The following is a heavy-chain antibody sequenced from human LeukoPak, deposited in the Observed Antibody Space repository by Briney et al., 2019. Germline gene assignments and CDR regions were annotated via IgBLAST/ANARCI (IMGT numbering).Heavy chain of an antibody. CDR1: GFIFSDYA. D-gene: IGHD3-16*01. CDR2: LDGTSAGS. J-gene: IGHJ4*02. CDR3: AKDRNLGGVGYVHFDY. Sequence: GGSLRLSCVVSGFIFSDYAMSWVRHAPGKAPEWVSTLDGTSAGSYSADTVSGRFTISRDNSKNTLYLQMDSLRAEDTATYYCAKDRNLGGVGYVHFDYWGQGTVVIVSS. V-gene: IGHV3-23*01.